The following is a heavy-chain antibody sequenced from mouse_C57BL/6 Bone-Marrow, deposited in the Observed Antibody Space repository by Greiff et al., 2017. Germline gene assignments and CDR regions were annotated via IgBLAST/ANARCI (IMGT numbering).Heavy chain of an antibody. V-gene: IGHV1-80*01. CDR2: IYPGDGDT. CDR1: GYAFSSYW. CDR3: ASPYYDYDRYFDV. D-gene: IGHD2-4*01. J-gene: IGHJ1*03. Sequence: VQLQQSGAELVKPGASVKISCKASGYAFSSYWMNWVKQRPGKGLEWIGQIYPGDGDTNYNGKFKGKATLTADKSSSTAYMQLSSLTSEDSAVYFCASPYYDYDRYFDVWGTGTTVTVSS.